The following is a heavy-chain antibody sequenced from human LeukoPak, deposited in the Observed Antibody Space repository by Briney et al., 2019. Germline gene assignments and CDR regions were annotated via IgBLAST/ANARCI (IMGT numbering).Heavy chain of an antibody. CDR1: GFTFSTSW. V-gene: IGHV3-7*01. CDR2: IKEDGSDK. D-gene: IGHD3-16*01. J-gene: IGHJ4*02. Sequence: GGSLRLSCAASGFTFSTSWRNWVRQAPGEGLEWVASIKEDGSDKYYVDSVKGRFTISRNNAKNSLYLQMHSLTVEDTAVYYSARDRAYSTFDYWGQGTLVTVSS. CDR3: ARDRAYSTFDY.